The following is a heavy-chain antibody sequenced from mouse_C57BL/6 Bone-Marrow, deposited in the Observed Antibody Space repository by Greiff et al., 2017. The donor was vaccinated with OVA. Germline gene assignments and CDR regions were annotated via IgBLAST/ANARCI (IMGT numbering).Heavy chain of an antibody. CDR1: GYTFTSYG. Sequence: VKLQQSGAELARPGASVKLSCKASGYTFTSYGISWVKQRTGQGLEWIGEIYPRSGNTYYNEKFKGKATLTADKSSSTAYMELRSLTSEDSAVYFCARWLLRGAMDYWGQGTSVTVSS. J-gene: IGHJ4*01. D-gene: IGHD2-3*01. CDR3: ARWLLRGAMDY. V-gene: IGHV1-81*01. CDR2: IYPRSGNT.